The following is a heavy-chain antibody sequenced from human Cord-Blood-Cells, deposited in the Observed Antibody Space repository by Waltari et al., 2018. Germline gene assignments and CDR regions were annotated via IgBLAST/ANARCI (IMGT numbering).Heavy chain of an antibody. J-gene: IGHJ5*02. Sequence: QVQLVQSGAEVKKPGSSVKVSCKASGGTFSSYAISWVRQAPGQGLEWMGRIIPNLGIANYAQKFQGRVTITADKSTSTAYMELSSLRSEDTAVYYCARAPSNFYNWFDPWGQGTLVTVSS. V-gene: IGHV1-69*09. CDR1: GGTFSSYA. CDR3: ARAPSNFYNWFDP. D-gene: IGHD1-1*01. CDR2: IIPNLGIA.